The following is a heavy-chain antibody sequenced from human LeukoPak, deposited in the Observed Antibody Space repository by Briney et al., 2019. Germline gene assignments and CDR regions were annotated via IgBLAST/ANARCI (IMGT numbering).Heavy chain of an antibody. CDR2: IYYRRNT. D-gene: IGHD3-10*01. J-gene: IGHJ4*02. CDR1: GGSISSYY. Sequence: SETLSLTCTVSGGSISSYYWSWIRQSPGKGLEWIGYIYYRRNTNYNPSLKSRVTISLDTSKNQFSLKLSSVTAADTAVYYCARSGSGSYGPVDYWGQGTLVTVSS. CDR3: ARSGSGSYGPVDY. V-gene: IGHV4-59*01.